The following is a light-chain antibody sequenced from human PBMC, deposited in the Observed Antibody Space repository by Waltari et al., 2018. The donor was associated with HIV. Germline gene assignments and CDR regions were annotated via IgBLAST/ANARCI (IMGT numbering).Light chain of an antibody. V-gene: IGKV3-15*01. CDR2: DAS. Sequence: EIVMTQSPATLSVSLGEKANLSCKASYSVAGNLAWYQQKPGQAPRLLIRDASTRAAGIPARFSGSGSGTEFSLSISSLQSEDSAIYYCQQYNHWPRTFGQGTKVEIK. CDR1: YSVAGN. J-gene: IGKJ1*01. CDR3: QQYNHWPRT.